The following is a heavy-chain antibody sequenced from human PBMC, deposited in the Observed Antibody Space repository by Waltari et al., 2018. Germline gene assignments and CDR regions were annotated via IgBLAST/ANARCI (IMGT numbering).Heavy chain of an antibody. CDR3: AKSLSSGYYY. V-gene: IGHV3-30*02. D-gene: IGHD3-22*01. J-gene: IGHJ4*02. CDR1: GFTFGSYG. Sequence: QVQLVESGGGLVQPGGSLGLSCAASGFTFGSYGMHWVRQAPGKGLEWVAFIRYDGSNKYYADSVKGRFTISRDNSKNTLYLQMNSLRAEDTAVYYCAKSLSSGYYYWGQGTLVTVSS. CDR2: IRYDGSNK.